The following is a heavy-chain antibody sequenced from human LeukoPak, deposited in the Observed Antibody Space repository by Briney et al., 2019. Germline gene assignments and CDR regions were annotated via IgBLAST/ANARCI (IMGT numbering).Heavy chain of an antibody. V-gene: IGHV1-2*02. CDR2: INPNSGGT. CDR3: ARVKINSYYYYYMDV. D-gene: IGHD4-23*01. Sequence: ASVKVSCKASGYTFTGYYMHWVRQAPGQGLEWMGWINPNSGGTNYAQKFQGRVTMTRDTSISTAYMELSRLRSDDTAAYYCARVKINSYYYYYMDVWGKGTTVTISS. CDR1: GYTFTGYY. J-gene: IGHJ6*03.